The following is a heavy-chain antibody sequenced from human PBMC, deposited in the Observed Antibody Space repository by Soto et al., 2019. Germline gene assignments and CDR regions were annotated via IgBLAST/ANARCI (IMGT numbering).Heavy chain of an antibody. J-gene: IGHJ4*02. V-gene: IGHV4-31*03. CDR3: ATSLSQLRYFDY. Sequence: PSETLSLTCTVSGCSISSCGYYWSWIRQQPGKGLEWIGYIYYSGSTYYNPSLKSRVTISVDTSKNQFSLKLSSVTAADTAVYYCATSLSQLRYFDYWGLGALVTVSS. D-gene: IGHD3-9*01. CDR2: IYYSGST. CDR1: GCSISSCGYY.